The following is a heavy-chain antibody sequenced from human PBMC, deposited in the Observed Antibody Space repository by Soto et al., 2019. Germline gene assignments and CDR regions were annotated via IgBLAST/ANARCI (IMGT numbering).Heavy chain of an antibody. V-gene: IGHV3-23*01. Sequence: HPGGSLRLSCAASGFTFSSYGMSWVRQAPGKGLEWVSAISGSGGSTYYADSVKGRFTISRDNSKNTLYLQMNSLRAEDTAVYYCAKDVSTYYDFWSGYRPPDYYYYMDVWGEGTTVTVSS. CDR3: AKDVSTYYDFWSGYRPPDYYYYMDV. J-gene: IGHJ6*03. CDR1: GFTFSSYG. CDR2: ISGSGGST. D-gene: IGHD3-3*01.